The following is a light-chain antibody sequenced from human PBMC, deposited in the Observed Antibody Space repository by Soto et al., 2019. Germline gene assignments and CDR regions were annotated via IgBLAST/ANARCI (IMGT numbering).Light chain of an antibody. V-gene: IGKV4-1*01. CDR1: KSVLYSSNNKNY. J-gene: IGKJ1*01. CDR3: QQYYSTPRT. CDR2: WAS. Sequence: DIVMTQSPDSLAVSLGERATINCKSRKSVLYSSNNKNYLAWYQQKPGQPPKLLIYWASTRESGVPDRFSGSGSGTDFTLTISSLQAEDVAVYYCQQYYSTPRTFGQGTKVDI.